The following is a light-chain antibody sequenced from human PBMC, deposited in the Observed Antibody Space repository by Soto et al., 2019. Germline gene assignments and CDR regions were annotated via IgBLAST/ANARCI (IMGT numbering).Light chain of an antibody. Sequence: QSVLTQPPSVSGSPGQSVTISCTGTSSDVGSYNRVSWYQQPPGTAPKLMIYEVSNRPSGVPDRFSGSKSGNTASLTISGLQAEDEADYYCSLYKSSSTWVFGGGTKLTVL. CDR1: SSDVGSYNR. V-gene: IGLV2-18*01. J-gene: IGLJ3*02. CDR3: SLYKSSSTWV. CDR2: EVS.